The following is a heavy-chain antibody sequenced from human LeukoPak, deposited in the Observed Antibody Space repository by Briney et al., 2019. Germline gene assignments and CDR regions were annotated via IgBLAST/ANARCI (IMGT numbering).Heavy chain of an antibody. CDR3: ASRYDYSNYIDY. D-gene: IGHD4-11*01. V-gene: IGHV4-38-2*01. Sequence: GSLRLSCAASGFTFSDYYMSWIRQPPGKGLEWIGTIYYSGSTYYNPSLKSRVTISVDTSKNQFSLKLSSVTAADTAVYYCASRYDYSNYIDYWGQGTLVTVSS. CDR1: GFTFSDYY. CDR2: IYYSGST. J-gene: IGHJ4*02.